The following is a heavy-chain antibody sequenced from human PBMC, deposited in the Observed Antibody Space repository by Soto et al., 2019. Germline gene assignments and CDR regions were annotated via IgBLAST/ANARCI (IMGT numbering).Heavy chain of an antibody. CDR3: ARDVFDYRNRCFDY. J-gene: IGHJ4*02. D-gene: IGHD4-4*01. V-gene: IGHV4-31*03. CDR1: GGSISSGGYY. Sequence: QVQLQESGPGLVKPSQTLSLTCTVSGGSISSGGYYWSWIRQHPGKGLEWIGYIYFSGSTYYNPSLKSRVTISVDPSKNQFSLKLSSVTAADTAVYYWARDVFDYRNRCFDYWGQGTLVTVSS. CDR2: IYFSGST.